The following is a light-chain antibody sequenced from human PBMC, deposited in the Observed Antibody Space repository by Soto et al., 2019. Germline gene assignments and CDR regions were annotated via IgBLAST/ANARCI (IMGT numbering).Light chain of an antibody. Sequence: QSVLTQPASVSGSPGQSITISCTGTSSDVGGYNYVSWYQQHPGKAPKLMIYDVSDRPSGVSNRSSGSKSGNTASLTISGLQAEDEADYYCSSYTNRGTLDIFGTGTKLTVL. CDR2: DVS. CDR3: SSYTNRGTLDI. V-gene: IGLV2-14*01. CDR1: SSDVGGYNY. J-gene: IGLJ1*01.